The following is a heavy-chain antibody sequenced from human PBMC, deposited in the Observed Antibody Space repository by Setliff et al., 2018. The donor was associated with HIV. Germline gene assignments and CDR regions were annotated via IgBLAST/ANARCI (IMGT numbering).Heavy chain of an antibody. D-gene: IGHD3-9*01. CDR2: IFYTESTNYTPSIKST. V-gene: IGHV4-59*12. Sequence: KPSETLSLTCTVSGGSISTYYWGWIRQSPGEGLEWIGYIFYTESTNYTPSIKSTNYNPSLKSRVTVSLDTSENQFSLKLSSVTAADTAVYYCVRNSFDYVEEEWGQGTQVTVS. CDR3: VRNSFDYVEEE. J-gene: IGHJ1*01. CDR1: GGSISTYY.